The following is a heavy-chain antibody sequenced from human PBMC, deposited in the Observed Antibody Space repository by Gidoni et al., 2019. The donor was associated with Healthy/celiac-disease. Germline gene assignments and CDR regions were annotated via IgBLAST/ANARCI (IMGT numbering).Heavy chain of an antibody. D-gene: IGHD6-19*01. J-gene: IGHJ5*02. CDR2: ISSNGGST. CDR1: GFTLSSYA. CDR3: VKGRAVAGTESFDP. Sequence: EVQLVESGGGLVQPGGSLRLSCSASGFTLSSYAMHWVRQAPGKGLEYVSAISSNGGSTYYADSVKGRFTISRDNSKNTLYLQMSSLRAEDTAVYYCVKGRAVAGTESFDPWGQGTLVTVSS. V-gene: IGHV3-64D*08.